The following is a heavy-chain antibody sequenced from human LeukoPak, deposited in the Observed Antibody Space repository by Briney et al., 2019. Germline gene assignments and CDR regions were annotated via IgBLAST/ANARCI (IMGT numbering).Heavy chain of an antibody. V-gene: IGHV4-61*01. CDR2: IYYSGST. Sequence: PSETLSLTCTVSGGSVSSGSYYWSWIRQPPGKGLEWIGYIYYSGSTNYNPSLKSRVTISVDTSKNQFSLKLSSVTAADTAVYYCAREDRGCSSGWCRYFDYWGQGTLVTVSS. CDR1: GGSVSSGSYY. D-gene: IGHD6-19*01. CDR3: AREDRGCSSGWCRYFDY. J-gene: IGHJ4*02.